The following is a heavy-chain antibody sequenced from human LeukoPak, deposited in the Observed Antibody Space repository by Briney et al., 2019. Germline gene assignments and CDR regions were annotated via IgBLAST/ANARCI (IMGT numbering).Heavy chain of an antibody. CDR1: GFTFSSYW. Sequence: GGSLRLSCAASGFTFSSYWMHWVRQAPGKGLVWVSRINSDGSSTSYADSVKGRFTISRDNAKNTLYLQMNSLRAEDAAVYYCASSREYSSSWLDWGQGTLVTVSS. D-gene: IGHD6-13*01. V-gene: IGHV3-74*01. CDR3: ASSREYSSSWLD. J-gene: IGHJ4*02. CDR2: INSDGSST.